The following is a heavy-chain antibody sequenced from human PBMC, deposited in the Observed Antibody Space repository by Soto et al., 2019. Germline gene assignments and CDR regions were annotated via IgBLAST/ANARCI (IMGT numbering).Heavy chain of an antibody. CDR1: GASINSGDYH. Sequence: PSETLSLTCTVSGASINSGDYHWTWIRQFPGKGLEWIGGIYYSASTYYNPALGSRLTISLDTSKNQFSLKLTSVTGADTAVYYCARDSRTPSGGMDVWGQGTTVTVSS. CDR3: ARDSRTPSGGMDV. CDR2: IYYSAST. J-gene: IGHJ6*02. V-gene: IGHV4-30-4*01.